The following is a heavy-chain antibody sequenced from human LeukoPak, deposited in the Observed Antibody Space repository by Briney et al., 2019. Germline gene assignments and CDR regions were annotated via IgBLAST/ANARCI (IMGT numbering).Heavy chain of an antibody. D-gene: IGHD2-15*01. V-gene: IGHV3-23*01. J-gene: IGHJ5*02. Sequence: GGSLRLSCAASGFTFSSYAMSWVRQAPGKGLEWVSAISGSGGSTYYADSVKGRFTVSRDNAKNTLFLQMNSLRAEDTAIYYCVRSYCGGGSCYGRFDPWGQGTLVTVSS. CDR3: VRSYCGGGSCYGRFDP. CDR2: ISGSGGST. CDR1: GFTFSSYA.